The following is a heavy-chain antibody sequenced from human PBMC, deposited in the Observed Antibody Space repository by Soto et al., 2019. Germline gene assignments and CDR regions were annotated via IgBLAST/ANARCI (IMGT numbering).Heavy chain of an antibody. D-gene: IGHD3-3*01. CDR1: GFTFSSYG. Sequence: LRLSCAASGFTFSSYGMHWVRQAPGKGLEWVAVISYDGSNKYYADSVKGRFTISRDNSKNTLYLQMNSLRAEDTAVYYCANADEDFWSGYPGVYWGQGTPVTVSS. CDR3: ANADEDFWSGYPGVY. J-gene: IGHJ4*02. CDR2: ISYDGSNK. V-gene: IGHV3-30*18.